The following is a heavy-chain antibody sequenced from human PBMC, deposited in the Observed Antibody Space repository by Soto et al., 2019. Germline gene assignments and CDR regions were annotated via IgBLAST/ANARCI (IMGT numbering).Heavy chain of an antibody. V-gene: IGHV3-33*06. J-gene: IGHJ6*02. CDR3: ANGDLGAYGMDV. Sequence: GGSLRLSCAASGFTFSSYGMHWVRQAPGKGLEWVAVIWYDGSNKYYADSVKGRFTISRDNSKNTLYLQMNSLRAEDTAVYYCANGDLGAYGMDVWGQGTTVTVSS. CDR2: IWYDGSNK. D-gene: IGHD4-17*01. CDR1: GFTFSSYG.